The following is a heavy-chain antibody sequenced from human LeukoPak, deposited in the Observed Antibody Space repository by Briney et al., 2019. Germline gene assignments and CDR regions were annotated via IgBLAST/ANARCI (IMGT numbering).Heavy chain of an antibody. D-gene: IGHD6-19*01. CDR3: ARQGTYSSAIGMGY. CDR2: INPSGGST. J-gene: IGHJ4*02. V-gene: IGHV1-46*02. Sequence: GSVKVSCKASGYTFNNHYMYWVRQAPGQGLEWMGVINPSGGSTSYAQKFQGRVTMTRDTSTRTVYMEVNSLRPEDTAVYYCARQGTYSSAIGMGYWGQGTLVTVSS. CDR1: GYTFNNHY.